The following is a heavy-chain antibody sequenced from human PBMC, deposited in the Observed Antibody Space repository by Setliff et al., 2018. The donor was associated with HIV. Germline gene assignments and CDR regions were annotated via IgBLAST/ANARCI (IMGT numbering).Heavy chain of an antibody. CDR2: IHYSGST. CDR3: AREACFFASGTYYFDS. D-gene: IGHD3-10*01. CDR1: GGSISSHY. Sequence: SETLSLTCTVSGGSISSHYWSWIRQPPGKGLEWIGSIHYSGSTNYNPSLKSRVTISVDTSKNQFSLKLSSVTAADTALYFCAREACFFASGTYYFDSWGQGTLVTAPQ. V-gene: IGHV4-59*11. J-gene: IGHJ4*02.